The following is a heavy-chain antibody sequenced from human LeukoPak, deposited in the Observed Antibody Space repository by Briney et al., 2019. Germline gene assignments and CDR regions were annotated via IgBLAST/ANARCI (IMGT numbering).Heavy chain of an antibody. CDR1: GFTFSSYY. D-gene: IGHD5-24*01. V-gene: IGHV3-74*01. J-gene: IGHJ4*02. CDR3: ARGRLQFNGTPDY. Sequence: GGSLRLSCAASGFTFSSYYLHWVRQAPGKGLVWVSRINADGSLTNYADSVKGRFTIFRDNAKNSLYLQMNSLRAEDTAVYYCARGRLQFNGTPDYWGQGTLVTVSS. CDR2: INADGSLT.